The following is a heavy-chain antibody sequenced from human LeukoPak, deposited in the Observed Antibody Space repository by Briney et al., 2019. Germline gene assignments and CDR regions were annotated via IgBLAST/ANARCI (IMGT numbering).Heavy chain of an antibody. D-gene: IGHD4-17*01. CDR2: FYYSGNT. Sequence: PETLSLTCTVSGGSISSSNYYWGWMRQPPGKGLEWIGSFYYSGNTYYNASLKSRVTISVDTSKNQFSLTLSSVTAADSAVYYCARPAYGDHQHALAWYFDLWGRGTLVTVSS. V-gene: IGHV4-39*07. CDR1: GGSISSSNYY. J-gene: IGHJ2*01. CDR3: ARPAYGDHQHALAWYFDL.